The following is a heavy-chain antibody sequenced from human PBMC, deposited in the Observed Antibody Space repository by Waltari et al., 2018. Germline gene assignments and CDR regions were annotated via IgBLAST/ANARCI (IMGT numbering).Heavy chain of an antibody. J-gene: IGHJ4*01. D-gene: IGHD1-26*01. CDR1: GFTFRNYE. CDR2: ISSGASTI. CDR3: ARGEGGANEY. Sequence: EVQLVESGGGLVQPGGSLRLLCAASGFTFRNYEMNWGRQAAGKGLEWVSYISSGASTIFYADSVKGRFTISRDNAKNSVYLEMNSLRADDTAIYYCARGEGGANEYWGQGTLVTVSS. V-gene: IGHV3-48*03.